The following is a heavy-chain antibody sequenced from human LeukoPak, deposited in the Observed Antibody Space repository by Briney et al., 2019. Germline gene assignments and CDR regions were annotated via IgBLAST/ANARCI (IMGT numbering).Heavy chain of an antibody. CDR2: MNPNSGGT. CDR1: GYTLTGYY. CDR3: ARDKLGLGELSLYDQ. V-gene: IGHV1-2*02. D-gene: IGHD3-16*02. Sequence: GASVKVSCKVSGYTLTGYYMHWVRQAPGQGLEWMGWMNPNSGGTKYAQKFQGRVTMTRDTSISTAYMELSRLRSDDTAMYYCARDKLGLGELSLYDQWGQGTLATVFS. J-gene: IGHJ5*02.